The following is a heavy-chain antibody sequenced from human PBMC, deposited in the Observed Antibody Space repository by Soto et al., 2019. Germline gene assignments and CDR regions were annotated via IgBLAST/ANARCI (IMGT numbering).Heavy chain of an antibody. Sequence: PSETPSITCTVSGGSISSYYWSWIRQPPGKGLEWNGYIYYSGSTDYNPALKRRVTIAVDTSTNQFLLRLSSVTAADTPVYYCARVGSTEAYYYYYMDVWGKGTTVTV. J-gene: IGHJ6*03. D-gene: IGHD2-2*01. V-gene: IGHV4-59*01. CDR1: GGSISSYY. CDR3: ARVGSTEAYYYYYMDV. CDR2: IYYSGST.